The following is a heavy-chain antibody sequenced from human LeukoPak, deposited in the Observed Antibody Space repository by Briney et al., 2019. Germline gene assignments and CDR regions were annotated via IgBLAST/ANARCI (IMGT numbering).Heavy chain of an antibody. D-gene: IGHD1-26*01. J-gene: IGHJ4*02. Sequence: PSETLSLTCTVSGGSISSYYWSWLRQPPGKGLEWIGYIYYSGSTNYNPSLTSRVTISVDTSKNQFSLTLSSVTAADTAVYYCARGSMADIVGATTVDYWGQGTLVTVSS. CDR2: IYYSGST. CDR3: ARGSMADIVGATTVDY. CDR1: GGSISSYY. V-gene: IGHV4-59*01.